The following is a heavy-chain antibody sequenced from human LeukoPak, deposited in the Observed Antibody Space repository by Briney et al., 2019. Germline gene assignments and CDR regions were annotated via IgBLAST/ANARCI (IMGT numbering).Heavy chain of an antibody. CDR1: GYSFTSYW. Sequence: GESLKISCKGSGYSFTSYWIGWVRQMPGKGLEWMGIIYPGDSDTRYSPSFQGQVTISADKSISTAYLQWSSLKASDTAMYYCARHILTRDYYGSGSYYPDYWGQGTLVTVFS. CDR3: ARHILTRDYYGSGSYYPDY. CDR2: IYPGDSDT. D-gene: IGHD3-10*01. J-gene: IGHJ4*02. V-gene: IGHV5-51*01.